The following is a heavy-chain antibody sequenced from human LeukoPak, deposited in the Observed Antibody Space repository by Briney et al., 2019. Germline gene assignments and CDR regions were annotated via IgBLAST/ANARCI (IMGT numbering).Heavy chain of an antibody. D-gene: IGHD6-19*01. CDR1: GGSFSGYY. Sequence: PSETLSLTCAVYGGSFSGYYWSWIRQPPGKGLEWIGEINHSGSTNYNPSLKSRVTISVDTSKNQFSLKLSSVTAADTAVYYCARVDSSGWYIIDYWGQGTLVTVSS. V-gene: IGHV4-34*01. J-gene: IGHJ4*02. CDR3: ARVDSSGWYIIDY. CDR2: INHSGST.